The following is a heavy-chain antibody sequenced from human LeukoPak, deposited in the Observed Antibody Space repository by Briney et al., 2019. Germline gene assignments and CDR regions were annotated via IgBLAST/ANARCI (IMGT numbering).Heavy chain of an antibody. CDR2: ISSNGGST. J-gene: IGHJ4*02. Sequence: GGSLRLSCSASGFTFSSYAMHWVSQAPGKGLEYGSAISSNGGSTYYADSVKGRFTISRDNSKNTLYLQMSSLRAEDTAVYYCVKGYCSSISCFGDYWGQGTLVTFSS. CDR1: GFTFSSYA. V-gene: IGHV3-64D*09. D-gene: IGHD2-2*01. CDR3: VKGYCSSISCFGDY.